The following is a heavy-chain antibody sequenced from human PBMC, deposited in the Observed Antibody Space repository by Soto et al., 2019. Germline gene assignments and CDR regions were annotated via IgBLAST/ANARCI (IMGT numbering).Heavy chain of an antibody. V-gene: IGHV4-31*03. CDR2: IYYSGST. J-gene: IGHJ6*02. Sequence: SETLSLTCTVSGGSISSGGYYWSWIRQHPGKGLEWIGYIYYSGSTYYNPSLKSRVTISVDTSKNQFSLKLSSVTAADTAVYYCARRTYYYYGMDVWGQGTTVTVSS. CDR3: ARRTYYYYGMDV. CDR1: GGSISSGGYY.